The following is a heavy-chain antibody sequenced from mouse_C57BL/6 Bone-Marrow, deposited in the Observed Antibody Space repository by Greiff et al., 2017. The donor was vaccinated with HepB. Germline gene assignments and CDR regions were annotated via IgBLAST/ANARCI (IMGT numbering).Heavy chain of an antibody. CDR3: TRDPSYLSPFDY. D-gene: IGHD6-5*01. CDR1: GFTFSSYA. J-gene: IGHJ2*01. V-gene: IGHV5-9-1*02. Sequence: EVQLVESGEGLVKPGGSLKLSCAASGFTFSSYAMSWVRQTPEKRLEWVAYISSGGDYIYYADNVKGRFTLSRDNARNTLYLQMSSLKSEDAAIYYCTRDPSYLSPFDYWGQGTTLTVSS. CDR2: ISSGGDYI.